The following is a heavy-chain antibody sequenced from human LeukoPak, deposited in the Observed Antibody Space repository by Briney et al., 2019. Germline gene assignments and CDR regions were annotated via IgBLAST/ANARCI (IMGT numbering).Heavy chain of an antibody. V-gene: IGHV4-30-4*08. CDR2: IYYSGST. Sequence: SQTLSLTCTVSGGSISSGDYYWSWIRQPPGKGLEWIGYIYYSGSTYYNPSLKSRVTISVDTSKNQFSLKLSSVTAADTAVYYCATEVAAGGPQDYWGQGTLVTVST. CDR3: ATEVAAGGPQDY. CDR1: GGSISSGDYY. J-gene: IGHJ4*02. D-gene: IGHD6-13*01.